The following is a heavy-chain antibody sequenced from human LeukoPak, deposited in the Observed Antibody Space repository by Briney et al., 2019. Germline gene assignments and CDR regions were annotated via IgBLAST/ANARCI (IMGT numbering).Heavy chain of an antibody. CDR1: GYTFTSYY. V-gene: IGHV1-46*01. CDR2: INPSGGST. D-gene: IGHD3-3*01. J-gene: IGHJ4*02. CDR3: ARGSPYYDFWSGSGFNTNRYFDY. Sequence: PWASVKVSCKASGYTFTSYYMHWVRQAPGQGLEWMGIINPSGGSTSYAQKFQGRVTMTRDMSTSTVYMELSSLRSEDTAVYYCARGSPYYDFWSGSGFNTNRYFDYWGQGTLVTVSS.